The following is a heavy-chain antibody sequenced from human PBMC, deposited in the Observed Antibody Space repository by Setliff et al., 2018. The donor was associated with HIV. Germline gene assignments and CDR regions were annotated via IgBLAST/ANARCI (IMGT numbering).Heavy chain of an antibody. Sequence: SETLSLTCTVSGGFISSYYWNWIRQPAGKGLEWIGRIYTCGSTNYNPSLKSRVTMSVDTSKNQFSLRLSSVTAADTAVYYCARPALGIGGGSRFDNWGQGTRVTAPQ. V-gene: IGHV4-4*07. CDR1: GGFISSYY. J-gene: IGHJ4*02. D-gene: IGHD3-10*01. CDR2: IYTCGST. CDR3: ARPALGIGGGSRFDN.